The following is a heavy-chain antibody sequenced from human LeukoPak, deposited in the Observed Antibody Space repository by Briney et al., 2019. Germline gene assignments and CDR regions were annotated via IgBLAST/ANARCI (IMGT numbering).Heavy chain of an antibody. D-gene: IGHD5-12*01. CDR3: ARDSVPLIVATNLEY. V-gene: IGHV3-30-3*01. J-gene: IGHJ4*02. CDR1: GFTFSSYA. Sequence: GGSLRLSCAASGFTFSSYAMHWVRQAPGKGLEWVAVISYDGSNKYYADSVKGRFTISRDNSKNTLYLQMNSLRAEDTAVYYCARDSVPLIVATNLEYWGQGTLVTVSS. CDR2: ISYDGSNK.